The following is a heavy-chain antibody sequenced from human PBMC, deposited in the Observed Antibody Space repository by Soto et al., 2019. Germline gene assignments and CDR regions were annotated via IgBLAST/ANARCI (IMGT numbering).Heavy chain of an antibody. J-gene: IGHJ5*02. CDR2: IKSKTAGGTT. Sequence: EAQLVESGGGLVEPGGSLRLSCAASGFTLSTAWMHWVRQAPGRGLEGVGRIKSKTAGGTTDYAAPVRGRFSISRDDSKNMLYLDMNGLKTEDTAVYFCATDRSAYKLQLRYNWFDPWGQGTLVTVSS. V-gene: IGHV3-15*07. CDR1: GFTLSTAW. D-gene: IGHD1-7*01. CDR3: ATDRSAYKLQLRYNWFDP.